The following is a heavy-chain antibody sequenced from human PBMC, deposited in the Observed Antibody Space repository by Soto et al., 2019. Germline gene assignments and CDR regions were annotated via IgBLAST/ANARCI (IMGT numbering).Heavy chain of an antibody. CDR3: ARESENLTSNFDN. CDR2: ISSTTNYI. J-gene: IGHJ4*02. CDR1: GFTFTRYS. V-gene: IGHV3-21*06. Sequence: GGSLRLSSAASGFTFTRYSMNRVRQAPGKGLEWVSSISSTTNYIYYGDTMKGRFTITRDNAKNSLYLEMSSLRAEDTAVYYCARESENLTSNFDNWGQGTLVTVSS.